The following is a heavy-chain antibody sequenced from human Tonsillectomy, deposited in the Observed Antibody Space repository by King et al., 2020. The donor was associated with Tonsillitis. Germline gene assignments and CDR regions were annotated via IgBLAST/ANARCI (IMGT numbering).Heavy chain of an antibody. CDR2: INSNSGGT. Sequence: QLVQSGAEVKKPGASVTVSCKASGYTFTAYYMHWVRLAPGQGLEWMGWINSNSGGTKYAQRFQGRVTVTRDTSISTAYMELSRLKFDDTAVYCCARDDREYCTGGSCCSAWGQSTLVTVPS. D-gene: IGHD2-15*01. V-gene: IGHV1-2*02. CDR3: ARDDREYCTGGSCCSA. CDR1: GYTFTAYY. J-gene: IGHJ1*01.